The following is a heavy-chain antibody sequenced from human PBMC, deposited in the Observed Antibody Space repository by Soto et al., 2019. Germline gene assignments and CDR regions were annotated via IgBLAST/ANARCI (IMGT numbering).Heavy chain of an antibody. D-gene: IGHD1-26*01. J-gene: IGHJ4*02. CDR2: IIPIFGTT. CDR1: GGTFSTYA. Sequence: QVQLVQSGAEVKKPGSSVKVSCKASGGTFSTYAITWVRQAPGQGLEWLGGIIPIFGTTDYARKFQGRVTITAAESTSTVFIELSSLTSEDTAVYYCARGVGAYYFDYWGQGTLATVSS. V-gene: IGHV1-69*01. CDR3: ARGVGAYYFDY.